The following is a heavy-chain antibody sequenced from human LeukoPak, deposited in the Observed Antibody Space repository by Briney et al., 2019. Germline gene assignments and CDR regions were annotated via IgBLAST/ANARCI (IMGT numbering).Heavy chain of an antibody. Sequence: ASVKVSCKASGYTFPSYDINWVRQATGQGLEWMGWMNPNSGNTGYAQKFQGRVTMTRNTSISTAYMELSSLRSEDTAVYYCASFLKDYYYYGMDVWGQGTTVTVSS. V-gene: IGHV1-8*01. CDR2: MNPNSGNT. CDR3: ASFLKDYYYYGMDV. J-gene: IGHJ6*02. D-gene: IGHD2/OR15-2a*01. CDR1: GYTFPSYD.